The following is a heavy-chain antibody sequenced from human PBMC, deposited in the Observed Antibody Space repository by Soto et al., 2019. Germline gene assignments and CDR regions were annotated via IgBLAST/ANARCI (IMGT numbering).Heavy chain of an antibody. V-gene: IGHV4-39*01. CDR1: GGSVSSGGNY. J-gene: IGHJ4*02. CDR2: VHDTGTT. D-gene: IGHD6-6*01. CDR3: AIGLSSPAAAGV. Sequence: QLQLQESGPGLVKPSETLSLTCAVSGGSVSSGGNYWGWIRQSPGKGLEWIGSVHDTGTTHYNPPRTVRDTISVDTSKHQFSLNGNTVTAADTAVYYCAIGLSSPAAAGVWGQGTVVTVSS.